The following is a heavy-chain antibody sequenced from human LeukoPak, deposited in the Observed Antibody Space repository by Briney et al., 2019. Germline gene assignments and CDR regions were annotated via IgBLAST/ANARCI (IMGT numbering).Heavy chain of an antibody. V-gene: IGHV3-23*01. CDR3: AKDRMAARRYYYMDV. CDR1: GFTFSSYA. Sequence: GGSLRLSCAASGFTFSSYAMSWDRQAPGKGLEWVSAISGSGGSTYYADSVKGRFTISRDNSKNTLYLQMNSLRAEDTAVYYCAKDRMAARRYYYMDVWGKGTTVTVSS. J-gene: IGHJ6*03. CDR2: ISGSGGST. D-gene: IGHD6-6*01.